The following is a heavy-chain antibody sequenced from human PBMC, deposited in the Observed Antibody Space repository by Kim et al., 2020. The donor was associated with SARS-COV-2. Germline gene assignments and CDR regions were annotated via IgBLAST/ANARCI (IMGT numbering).Heavy chain of an antibody. CDR3: ARLTPRGAVAGDFDY. CDR2: IYYSGST. Sequence: SETLSLTCTVSGGSISSSSYYWGWIRQPPGKGLEWIGSIYYSGSTYYNPSLKSRVTISVDTSKNQFSLKLSSVTAADTAVYYCARLTPRGAVAGDFDYWGQGTLVTVSS. D-gene: IGHD6-19*01. V-gene: IGHV4-39*01. CDR1: GGSISSSSYY. J-gene: IGHJ4*02.